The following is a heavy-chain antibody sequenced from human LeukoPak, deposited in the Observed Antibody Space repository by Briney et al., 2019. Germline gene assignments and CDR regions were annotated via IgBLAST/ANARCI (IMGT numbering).Heavy chain of an antibody. CDR2: ISYDGSNK. CDR1: GFTFSSYS. Sequence: GGSLRLSCAASGFTFSSYSMHWVRQAPGKGLEWVAVISYDGSNKYYADYVKGRFTISRDNSKNTLYLQMNSLRAEDTAVYYCARSSGSYSHEFFQHWGQGTLVTVSS. V-gene: IGHV3-30*01. J-gene: IGHJ1*01. CDR3: ARSSGSYSHEFFQH. D-gene: IGHD1-26*01.